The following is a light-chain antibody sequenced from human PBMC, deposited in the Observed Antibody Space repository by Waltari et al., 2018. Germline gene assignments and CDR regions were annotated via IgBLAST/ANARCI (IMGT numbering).Light chain of an antibody. CDR2: ASS. Sequence: DIQMTQSPSSLSASVGDRVIITCRASQNINNYLNWYQQKPGKAPKLLIYASSNLQGGVPSRFSGDGSGTDFTLTISTLQPEDFATYYCQQSSSSPITLGPGTKVDVK. V-gene: IGKV1-39*01. CDR1: QNINNY. CDR3: QQSSSSPIT. J-gene: IGKJ3*01.